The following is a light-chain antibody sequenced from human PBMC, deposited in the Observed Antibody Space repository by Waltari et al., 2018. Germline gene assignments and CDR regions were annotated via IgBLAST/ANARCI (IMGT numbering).Light chain of an antibody. J-gene: IGKJ4*01. Sequence: ELVLTQSPATLSLSPGERATLSCRASQSVSSYLAWYQQKPGQAPRLLIYDASNRATGIPARFSGSGSGTDFTLTISSLEPEDFAVYYCQQRTNWRSVSFGGGTKVEIK. V-gene: IGKV3-11*01. CDR2: DAS. CDR3: QQRTNWRSVS. CDR1: QSVSSY.